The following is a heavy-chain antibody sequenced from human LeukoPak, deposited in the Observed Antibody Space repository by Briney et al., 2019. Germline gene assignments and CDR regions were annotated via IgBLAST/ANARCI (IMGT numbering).Heavy chain of an antibody. V-gene: IGHV3-23*01. J-gene: IGHJ4*02. Sequence: PGGSLRLSFAASGFTFSSYAMSWVRQAPGKGLEWVSAISGSGGSTYYADSVKGRFTISRDNSKNTLYLQMNSLRAEDTAVYYWAKGGPSWENYYDSSGYYYDTDYWGQGTLVTVSS. CDR2: ISGSGGST. CDR3: AKGGPSWENYYDSSGYYYDTDY. D-gene: IGHD3-22*01. CDR1: GFTFSSYA.